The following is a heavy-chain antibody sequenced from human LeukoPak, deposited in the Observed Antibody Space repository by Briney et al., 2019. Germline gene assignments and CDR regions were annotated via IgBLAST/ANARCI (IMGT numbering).Heavy chain of an antibody. CDR3: ARDKKQQLVPPYYYGMDV. CDR2: IIPIFGTA. V-gene: IGHV1-69*01. J-gene: IGHJ6*02. CDR1: GGTFSSYA. D-gene: IGHD6-13*01. Sequence: GSSVKVSCKASGGTFSSYAISWVRQAPGQGLEWMGGIIPIFGTANYAQKFQGRVTITADESTSTAYMELSSLRSEGTAVYYCARDKKQQLVPPYYYGMDVWGQGTTVTVSS.